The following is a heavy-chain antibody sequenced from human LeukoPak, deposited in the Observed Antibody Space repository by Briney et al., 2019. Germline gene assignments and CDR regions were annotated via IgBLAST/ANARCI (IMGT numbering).Heavy chain of an antibody. D-gene: IGHD2-8*01. CDR3: ARGRIVLMVYATTSNPKRGYYYMDV. CDR2: IYYRGST. CDR1: GGSISSYY. V-gene: IGHV4-59*12. Sequence: SETLSLTCPVSGGSISSYYWSWIRQPPGKGLEWIGYIYYRGSTNYNPSLKSRVTISVDTSKNQFSLKLSSVTAADTAVYYCARGRIVLMVYATTSNPKRGYYYMDVWGKGTTVTVSS. J-gene: IGHJ6*03.